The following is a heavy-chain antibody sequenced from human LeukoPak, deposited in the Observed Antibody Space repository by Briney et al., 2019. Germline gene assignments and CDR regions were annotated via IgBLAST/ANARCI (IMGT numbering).Heavy chain of an antibody. CDR1: GGSISRYY. V-gene: IGHV4-59*01. D-gene: IGHD2-2*01. CDR2: IYYSGST. Sequence: PSETLSLTCTVSGGSISRYYWSWIRQPPGKGLEWIGYIYYSGSTNYNPSLKSRVTISVDTSKNQFSLKLSSVTAADTAVYYCARLVPAALVGWFDPWGQGTLVTVSS. J-gene: IGHJ5*02. CDR3: ARLVPAALVGWFDP.